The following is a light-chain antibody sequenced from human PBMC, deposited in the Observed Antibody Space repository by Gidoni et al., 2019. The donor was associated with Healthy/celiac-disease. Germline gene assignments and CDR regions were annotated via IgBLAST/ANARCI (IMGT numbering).Light chain of an antibody. Sequence: SYELTQPPSVSVSPGQTASITRSGDKLGDKYACWYHQKPGQSPVLVIYQDSKRPSGIPERFSGSNSGNTATLTISGTQAMDEADYYCQAWDSSTAVFGGGTKLTVL. CDR2: QDS. CDR3: QAWDSSTAV. CDR1: KLGDKY. V-gene: IGLV3-1*01. J-gene: IGLJ2*01.